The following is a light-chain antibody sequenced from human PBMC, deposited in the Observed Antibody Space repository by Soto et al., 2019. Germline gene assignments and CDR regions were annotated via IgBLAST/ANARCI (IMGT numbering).Light chain of an antibody. CDR1: HSVSNN. J-gene: IGKJ1*01. CDR3: QHYSNWPPWT. Sequence: EIVLTQSPGTLALSPGDRATLSCRASHSVSNNLAWYQQKPGQAPRLLIYGASTRATGIPARFSGSGSGTEFTLTISGLQSEDFAVYYCQHYSNWPPWTFGLGTKVDIK. CDR2: GAS. V-gene: IGKV3-15*01.